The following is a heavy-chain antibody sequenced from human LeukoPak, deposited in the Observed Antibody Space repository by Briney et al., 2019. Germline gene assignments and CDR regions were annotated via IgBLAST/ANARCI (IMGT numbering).Heavy chain of an antibody. Sequence: SETLSLTCTVSGGSISSYYWSWIRQPPGKGLEWIGYIYTSGSTNYNPSLKSRVTISVDTSKNQFSLKLSSVTAADTAVYYCAGKYCSSTSCLTRYYYYYYMDVWGKGTTVTVSS. J-gene: IGHJ6*03. CDR3: AGKYCSSTSCLTRYYYYYYMDV. CDR1: GGSISSYY. D-gene: IGHD2-2*01. V-gene: IGHV4-4*09. CDR2: IYTSGST.